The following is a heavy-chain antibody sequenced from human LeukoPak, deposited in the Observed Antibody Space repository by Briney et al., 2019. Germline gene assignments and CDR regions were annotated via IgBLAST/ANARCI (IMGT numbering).Heavy chain of an antibody. Sequence: PSETLSLTCGVYGSSFSDYYWSWIRQPPGKGLEWIGEINHSGSTNYNPSLKSRVTISVDTSKSQFSLKVNSVTAADTAVYYCARTRTVTTPYYYYTMGVWSQGTTVTVSS. J-gene: IGHJ6*02. CDR3: ARTRTVTTPYYYYTMGV. CDR2: INHSGST. CDR1: GSSFSDYY. V-gene: IGHV4-34*01. D-gene: IGHD4-17*01.